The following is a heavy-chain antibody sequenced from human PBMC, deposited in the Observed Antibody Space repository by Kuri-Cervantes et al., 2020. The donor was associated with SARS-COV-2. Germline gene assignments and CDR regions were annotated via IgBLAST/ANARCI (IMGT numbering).Heavy chain of an antibody. Sequence: ASVKVSCKASGYTFTSYAMHWVRQAPGQRLEWMGWSNAGNGNTKYSQEFQGRVTITADKSTSTAYMELSSLRSEDTAVYYCARAPLGAARRYYYYYMDVWGKGTTVTVSS. V-gene: IGHV1-3*02. D-gene: IGHD6-6*01. J-gene: IGHJ6*03. CDR2: SNAGNGNT. CDR1: GYTFTSYA. CDR3: ARAPLGAARRYYYYYMDV.